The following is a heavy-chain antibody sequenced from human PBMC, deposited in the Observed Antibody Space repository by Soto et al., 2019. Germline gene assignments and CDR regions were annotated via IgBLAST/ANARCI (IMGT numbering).Heavy chain of an antibody. CDR2: INPSGGST. J-gene: IGHJ4*02. CDR1: GYTVTSYY. CDR3: SRTLGYTDLNYFDY. V-gene: IGHV1-46*01. D-gene: IGHD2-2*02. Sequence: QIQLVQSGAEVKKPGASVKVSCKASGYTVTSYYMHWVRQAPGQGLEWMGIINPSGGSTTYAQKFQGRLTMTRDTSTSTVYMELSSLRSEDTAMYYCSRTLGYTDLNYFDYWGQGTLVTVSS.